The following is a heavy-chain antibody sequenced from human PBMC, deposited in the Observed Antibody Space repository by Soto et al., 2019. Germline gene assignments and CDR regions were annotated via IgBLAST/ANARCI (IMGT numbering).Heavy chain of an antibody. J-gene: IGHJ4*02. D-gene: IGHD3-22*01. CDR3: ARVGATYYYDSSGYQITHGWLDY. CDR1: GGSISSYY. CDR2: IYYSGST. Sequence: SETLSLTCTVSGGSISSYYWSWIRQPPGKGLEWIGYIYYSGSTNYNPSLKSRVTISVDTSKNQLSLKLSSVTAADTAVYYCARVGATYYYDSSGYQITHGWLDYWGQGTLVTVSS. V-gene: IGHV4-59*01.